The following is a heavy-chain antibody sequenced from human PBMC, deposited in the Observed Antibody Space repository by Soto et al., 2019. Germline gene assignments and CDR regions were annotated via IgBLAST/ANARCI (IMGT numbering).Heavy chain of an antibody. V-gene: IGHV4-38-2*02. J-gene: IGHJ4*02. CDR2: IYHSGST. D-gene: IGHD5-12*01. Sequence: KPSETLSLTCAVSGYSISSGYYWGWIRQPPGKGLEWIGSIYHSGSTYYNPSLKSRVTISVDTSKNQFSLKLSSVTAADTAVYYCARDNLYSGYDIGPFDHWGQGTLVTVSS. CDR3: ARDNLYSGYDIGPFDH. CDR1: GYSISSGYY.